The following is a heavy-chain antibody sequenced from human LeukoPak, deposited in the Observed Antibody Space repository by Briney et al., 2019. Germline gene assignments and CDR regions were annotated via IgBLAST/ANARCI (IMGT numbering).Heavy chain of an antibody. D-gene: IGHD1-26*01. CDR1: GFTFSDYW. V-gene: IGHV3-74*01. Sequence: GGTLRLSCAASGFTFSDYWMHWVRQAPGTGLVGVSRINGDGTSTRYADSVKGRFTISRDNAKHTLYLQMNSLSAEDTAVYYCAKLVGATTGIDYWGQGTLVTVSS. CDR3: AKLVGATTGIDY. J-gene: IGHJ4*02. CDR2: INGDGTST.